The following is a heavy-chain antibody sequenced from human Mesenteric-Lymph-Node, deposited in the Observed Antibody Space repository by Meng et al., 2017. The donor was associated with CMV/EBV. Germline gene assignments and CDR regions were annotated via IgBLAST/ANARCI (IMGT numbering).Heavy chain of an antibody. Sequence: ASVKVSCKASGYTFTSFGISWVRQATGQGLEWMGWLNPDSGNTDYAQKFQGRVTITRNTSLSTAYMELSSLRSEDTAVYFCARGVRQHDFWSGFHGWSYHFYGMDVWGQGTTVTVSS. CDR3: ARGVRQHDFWSGFHGWSYHFYGMDV. V-gene: IGHV1-8*03. J-gene: IGHJ6*02. D-gene: IGHD3-3*01. CDR2: LNPDSGNT. CDR1: GYTFTSFG.